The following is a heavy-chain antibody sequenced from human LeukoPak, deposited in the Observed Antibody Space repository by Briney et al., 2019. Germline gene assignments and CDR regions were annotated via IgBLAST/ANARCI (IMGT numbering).Heavy chain of an antibody. CDR3: AKSQWGAVAGAFDY. J-gene: IGHJ4*02. D-gene: IGHD6-19*01. CDR1: GFTFSSHG. Sequence: PGGSLRLSCAGSGFTFSSHGMHWVRQAPGKGLEWVAVIAYDGSNKYFADSVKGRFTISRDNSKNTLYLQMNSLRAEDTAVYYCAKSQWGAVAGAFDYWGQGTLVTVS. CDR2: IAYDGSNK. V-gene: IGHV3-30*18.